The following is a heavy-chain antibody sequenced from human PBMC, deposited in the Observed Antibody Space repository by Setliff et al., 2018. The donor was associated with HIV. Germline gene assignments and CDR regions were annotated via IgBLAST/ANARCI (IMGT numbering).Heavy chain of an antibody. CDR3: ARSSMAGFDY. D-gene: IGHD6-19*01. Sequence: SETLSLTCIVSGYPVSSGYYWGWIRLSPTKGLEWIGSIHLSDTYYNPSLKSRVTISVDTSKDQFSLKLTSLTAADTAVYYCARSSMAGFDYWGQGKLVTVSS. CDR2: IHLSDT. CDR1: GYPVSSGYY. V-gene: IGHV4-38-2*02. J-gene: IGHJ4*02.